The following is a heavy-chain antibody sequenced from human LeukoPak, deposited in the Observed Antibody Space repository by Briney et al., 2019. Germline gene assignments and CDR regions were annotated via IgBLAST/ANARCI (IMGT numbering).Heavy chain of an antibody. Sequence: GSSVKVSCKASGGTFSSYAISWVRQAPGQGLEWMGGIIPIFGTANYAQKFQGRVTITADESTSTAYMELSSLRSEDTAVYYCARERGDCSSTSCFLSSRFDYWGQGTLVTVSS. CDR1: GGTFSSYA. J-gene: IGHJ4*02. CDR3: ARERGDCSSTSCFLSSRFDY. CDR2: IIPIFGTA. D-gene: IGHD2-2*01. V-gene: IGHV1-69*01.